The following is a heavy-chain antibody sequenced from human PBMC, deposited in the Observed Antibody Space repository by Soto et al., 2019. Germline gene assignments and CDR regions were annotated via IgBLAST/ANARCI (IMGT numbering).Heavy chain of an antibody. Sequence: QVQLQQWGAGLLKPSETLSLTCAVYGGSFSGYYWIWISQPPGKGLEWIGEINHSGSTNYNPSLKSRVPTSVATSKNQFTLKMSSVTAADTAVYYCASLGALGSSSCFDNWGQGTLVTVSS. CDR3: ASLGALGSSSCFDN. D-gene: IGHD6-13*01. V-gene: IGHV4-34*01. CDR1: GGSFSGYY. J-gene: IGHJ4*02. CDR2: INHSGST.